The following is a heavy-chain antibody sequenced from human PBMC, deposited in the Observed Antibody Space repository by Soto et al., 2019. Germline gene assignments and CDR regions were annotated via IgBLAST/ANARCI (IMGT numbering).Heavy chain of an antibody. J-gene: IGHJ6*02. Sequence: GGSLRLSCATSGFTFSSYAMTWVRQAPGKGLEWVSGISCSVAGTHYADSVKGRFTISRDNSRNTVYLQVNSLRAEDTAVYYCAKAKYFDILYDYPPYYGLDVWGQGTRVTVSS. CDR1: GFTFSSYA. CDR3: AKAKYFDILYDYPPYYGLDV. CDR2: ISCSVAGT. D-gene: IGHD3-9*01. V-gene: IGHV3-23*01.